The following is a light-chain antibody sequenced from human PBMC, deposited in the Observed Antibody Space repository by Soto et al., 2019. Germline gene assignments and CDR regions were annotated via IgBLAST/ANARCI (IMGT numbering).Light chain of an antibody. CDR3: QHLNDYPYT. Sequence: IQLTQSPSSLSASVGDRVTITCRASQDISSYLAWYQQKSGTAPKVLIFGASTLESGVPLRFSGSGSGTDFTLTISSLLPEDSATDYCQHLNDYPYTFGQGTKLEIK. J-gene: IGKJ2*01. V-gene: IGKV1-9*01. CDR1: QDISSY. CDR2: GAS.